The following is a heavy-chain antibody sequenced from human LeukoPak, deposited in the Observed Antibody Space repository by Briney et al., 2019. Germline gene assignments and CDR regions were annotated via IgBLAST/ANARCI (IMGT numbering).Heavy chain of an antibody. D-gene: IGHD3-9*01. V-gene: IGHV3-23*01. CDR2: IALNDDDT. Sequence: GGSLRLSCAVSGFFFAGYGMTWLRQAPGKGLEWVSGIALNDDDTDYAASVRGRFTISRDNFQSSLYLQMNSMRAEATAVYYGARLILTGIPSRGYFDSWGQGTLVTVSS. CDR1: GFFFAGYG. J-gene: IGHJ4*02. CDR3: ARLILTGIPSRGYFDS.